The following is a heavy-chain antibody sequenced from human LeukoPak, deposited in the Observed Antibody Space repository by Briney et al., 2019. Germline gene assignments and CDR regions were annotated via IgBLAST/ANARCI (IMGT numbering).Heavy chain of an antibody. D-gene: IGHD3-10*01. CDR1: GGSISSYY. Sequence: SETLSLTCTVSGGSISSYYWSWIRQPPGKGLEWIGYIYYSGSTNYNPSLKSRVTISVDTSKNQFSLKLSSVTAADTAVYYCARGITMVRGVYYYYYGMDVRGQGTTVTVSS. CDR3: ARGITMVRGVYYYYYGMDV. V-gene: IGHV4-59*01. CDR2: IYYSGST. J-gene: IGHJ6*02.